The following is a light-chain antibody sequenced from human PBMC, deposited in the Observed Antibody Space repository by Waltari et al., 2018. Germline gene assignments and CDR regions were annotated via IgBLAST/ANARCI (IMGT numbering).Light chain of an antibody. CDR2: GAS. CDR1: QNIDTS. CDR3: QQYLQWPPAIT. Sequence: ILLIQSPATLSVSPGDRATLSCRASQNIDTSLAWYQHKPGQAPRLLIYGASTRAADIPARFSGSGFGTDFSLTINSLQSEDFAVYYCQQYLQWPPAITFGPGTRLDFK. J-gene: IGKJ5*01. V-gene: IGKV3-15*01.